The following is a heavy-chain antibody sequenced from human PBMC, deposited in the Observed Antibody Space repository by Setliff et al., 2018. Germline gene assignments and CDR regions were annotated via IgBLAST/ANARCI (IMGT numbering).Heavy chain of an antibody. CDR3: ARVKPFAMDV. CDR1: GFTVSTFS. V-gene: IGHV3-48*04. CDR2: ISSSGSTE. J-gene: IGHJ6*02. Sequence: GGSLRLSCAASGFTVSTFSMHWVRQTPVKGLEWVSYISSSGSTENYADSVKGRFTISRDNAENSLYLQMNGLRAEDTAVYYCARVKPFAMDVWGQGTTVTVSS.